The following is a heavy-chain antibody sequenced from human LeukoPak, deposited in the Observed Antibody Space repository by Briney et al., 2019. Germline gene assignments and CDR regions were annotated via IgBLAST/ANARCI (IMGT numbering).Heavy chain of an antibody. D-gene: IGHD6-19*01. J-gene: IGHJ4*02. V-gene: IGHV4-59*08. CDR2: IYYSGST. CDR3: AGGYTDGWSIGY. CDR1: GGSISGYY. Sequence: SETLSLTCSVSGGSISGYYWSWIRQPPGQGLEWIGYIYYSGSTNYNPSLKSRVIISRDTSKNQFSLNLSSVTAADTAVYYCAGGYTDGWSIGYWGQGTLVTVSS.